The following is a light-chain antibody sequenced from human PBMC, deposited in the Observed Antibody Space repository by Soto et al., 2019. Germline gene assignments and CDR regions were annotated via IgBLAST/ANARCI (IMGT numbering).Light chain of an antibody. Sequence: QSALTQPPSASGSPGQSVTISCTGTSSDVGGYNYVSWYQQHPGKAPKVMMYEVSKRPSGVPDRFSGSKSGNTASLTVSGLPAEDEADYYCSSYGGTNSLKVFGGGTKLTVL. CDR3: SSYGGTNSLKV. V-gene: IGLV2-8*01. CDR2: EVS. CDR1: SSDVGGYNY. J-gene: IGLJ2*01.